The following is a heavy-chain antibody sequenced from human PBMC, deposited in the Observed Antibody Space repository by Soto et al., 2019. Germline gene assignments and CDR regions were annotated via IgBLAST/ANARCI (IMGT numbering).Heavy chain of an antibody. Sequence: QGQLHQWGAGLLKPSETLSLPCAVYGGSFSGYYWTWIRQPPGKGLEWMGEIDHTGSANYNPSLNSRVTISLDTSKSKFSLKRSSVTAADTAVYYCASGPYGSGIRSPYYNYSMGVWCNGTTVTVSS. J-gene: IGHJ6*03. D-gene: IGHD3-10*01. V-gene: IGHV4-34*01. CDR1: GGSFSGYY. CDR2: IDHTGSA. CDR3: ASGPYGSGIRSPYYNYSMGV.